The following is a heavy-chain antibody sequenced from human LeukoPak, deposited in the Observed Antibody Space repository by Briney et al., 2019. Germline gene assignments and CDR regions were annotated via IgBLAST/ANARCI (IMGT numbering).Heavy chain of an antibody. CDR1: GFTFSSYA. Sequence: GGSLRLSCAASGFTFSSYAMSWVRQAPGKGLEWVSAISGSGGSTYYADSVKGRFTISRDNSKNTLYLQMNSLRAEDTAVYYCARDFGFRDPRQIAAAAWGQGTLVTVSS. CDR3: ARDFGFRDPRQIAAAA. V-gene: IGHV3-23*01. D-gene: IGHD6-13*01. CDR2: ISGSGGST. J-gene: IGHJ5*02.